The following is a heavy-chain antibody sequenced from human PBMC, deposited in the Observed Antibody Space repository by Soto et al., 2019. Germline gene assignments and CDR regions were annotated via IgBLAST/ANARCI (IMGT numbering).Heavy chain of an antibody. V-gene: IGHV3-30*18. CDR2: ISYDGSNK. J-gene: IGHJ6*02. CDR1: GFTFSSYG. CDR3: AKELGGMYYYYGMDV. Sequence: GGSLRLSCAASGFTFSSYGMHWVRQAPGKGLEWVAVISYDGSNKYYADSVKGRFTISRDNSKNTLYLQMNSLRAEDTAVYYCAKELGGMYYYYGMDVWGQGTTVTVSS.